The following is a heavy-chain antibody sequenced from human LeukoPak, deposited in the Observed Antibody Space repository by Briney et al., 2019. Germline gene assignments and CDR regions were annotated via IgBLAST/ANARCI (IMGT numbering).Heavy chain of an antibody. J-gene: IGHJ5*02. Sequence: GGSLRLSCAASGFTVSSNYMSWVRQAPGKGLEWVSVIYSGGSTYYADSVKGRFTISRDNSKNTLYLQMNSLRAEDTAVYYCARASPFDWDWFDPWGQGTLVTVSS. CDR1: GFTVSSNY. V-gene: IGHV3-53*01. CDR2: IYSGGST. D-gene: IGHD3-9*01. CDR3: ARASPFDWDWFDP.